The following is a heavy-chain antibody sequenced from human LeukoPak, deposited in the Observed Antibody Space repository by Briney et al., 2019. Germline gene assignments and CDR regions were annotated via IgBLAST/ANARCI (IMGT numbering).Heavy chain of an antibody. D-gene: IGHD2-15*01. Sequence: SETLSLTCTVSGGSISSFYWSWFYWSWIRQPPGKGLEWIGYIYFSGSTNYNPSLKSRVTISVDTSKNQFSLKLSSVTAADTAVYYCARGVVAAPQTFDYWGQGIPVTVSS. CDR2: IYFSGST. CDR1: GGSISS. V-gene: IGHV4-61*08. CDR3: ARGVVAAPQTFDY. J-gene: IGHJ4*02.